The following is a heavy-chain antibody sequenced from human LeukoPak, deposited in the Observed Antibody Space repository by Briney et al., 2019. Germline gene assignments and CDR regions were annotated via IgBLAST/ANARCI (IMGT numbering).Heavy chain of an antibody. J-gene: IGHJ2*01. Sequence: SETLSLTCSVSGYPIRNGYHWGWIRQPPGKGLEWIGRIFHSGSTNYNPSLTSRVTISVDSSRNPFSLTLNSVTAADTAVYYCARDDCSGGGCYAAWDLDVWGRGSLVTVSS. D-gene: IGHD2-15*01. CDR3: ARDDCSGGGCYAAWDLDV. CDR1: GYPIRNGYH. V-gene: IGHV4-38-2*02. CDR2: IFHSGST.